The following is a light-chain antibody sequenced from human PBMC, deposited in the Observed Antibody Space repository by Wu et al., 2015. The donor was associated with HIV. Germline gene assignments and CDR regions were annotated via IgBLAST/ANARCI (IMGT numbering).Light chain of an antibody. V-gene: IGKV1-27*01. CDR3: LKYDAVPRT. Sequence: GDRVTMTCRASDDINNFLAWYQLKPGKVPRLLIFSASTLVSGVSSRFGGSGSGTDFTLTIDGLQREDVATLFCLKYDAVPRTFGQGT. CDR1: DDINNF. J-gene: IGKJ2*01. CDR2: SAS.